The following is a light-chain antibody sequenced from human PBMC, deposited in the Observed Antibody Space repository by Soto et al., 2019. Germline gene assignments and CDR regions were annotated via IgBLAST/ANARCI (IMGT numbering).Light chain of an antibody. J-gene: IGLJ2*01. Sequence: QSALTQPPSASGSPGQSVTISCTGTSSDVGGSNYVSWYQQHPGKAPKLMISEVSKRPSGVPDRFSGSKSGNTASLTVSGLQAEDEADYYCSSFAGNNNLVVGGGTKVTVL. V-gene: IGLV2-8*01. CDR1: SSDVGGSNY. CDR2: EVS. CDR3: SSFAGNNNLV.